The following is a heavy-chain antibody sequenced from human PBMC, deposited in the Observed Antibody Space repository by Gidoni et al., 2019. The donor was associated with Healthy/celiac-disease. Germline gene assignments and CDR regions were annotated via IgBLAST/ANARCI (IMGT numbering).Heavy chain of an antibody. CDR3: ARVYSGYAWFDP. D-gene: IGHD5-12*01. CDR1: GGSISSYY. Sequence: QVQLQESGPGLVKPSETLSLPCTVPGGSISSYYWSWIRQPPGKGLEWIGYIYYSGSTNYNPSLKSRVTISVDTSKNQFSLKLSSVTAADTAVYYCARVYSGYAWFDPWGQGTLVTVSS. J-gene: IGHJ5*02. V-gene: IGHV4-59*08. CDR2: IYYSGST.